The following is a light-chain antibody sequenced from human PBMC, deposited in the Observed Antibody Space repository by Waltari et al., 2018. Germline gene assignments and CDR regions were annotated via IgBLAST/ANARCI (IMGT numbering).Light chain of an antibody. V-gene: IGKV3-15*01. CDR3: QQYNDWPPWT. Sequence: EVVMTQSPATVSVSPGERATLSCRASQSVSSNLAWYQQKPGQAPRLLIYSASTRATGIPARFSGSGSGTEFTLTISSLQSEDFAVYYCQQYNDWPPWTFGRGTKVEIK. CDR1: QSVSSN. CDR2: SAS. J-gene: IGKJ1*01.